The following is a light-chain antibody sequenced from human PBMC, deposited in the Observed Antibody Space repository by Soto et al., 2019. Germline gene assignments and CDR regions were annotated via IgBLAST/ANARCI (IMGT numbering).Light chain of an antibody. J-gene: IGLJ1*01. Sequence: QSALTQPASVSGSPGQSITISCTGTSSDVGSYNYVSWYQQHPGKAPKLMIHGVSNRPSGVSNRFSGSKSGNTASLTISGLQAEDEADYYCSSFTSSRAYVFGTGTSSPS. CDR2: GVS. CDR3: SSFTSSRAYV. V-gene: IGLV2-14*01. CDR1: SSDVGSYNY.